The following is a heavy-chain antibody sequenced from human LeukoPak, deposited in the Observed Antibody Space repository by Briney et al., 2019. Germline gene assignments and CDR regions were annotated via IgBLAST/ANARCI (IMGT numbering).Heavy chain of an antibody. D-gene: IGHD1-1*01. CDR3: ARGATNWPPGY. Sequence: GGSLRLSCAASGFIFSSYSMNWVRQAPGKGLEWVSYISSSSSAIYYADSVKGRFTISRDNAKNSVYLQADSLRDEDTAVYYCARGATNWPPGYWGQGTLVTVSS. V-gene: IGHV3-48*02. CDR1: GFIFSSYS. J-gene: IGHJ4*02. CDR2: ISSSSSAI.